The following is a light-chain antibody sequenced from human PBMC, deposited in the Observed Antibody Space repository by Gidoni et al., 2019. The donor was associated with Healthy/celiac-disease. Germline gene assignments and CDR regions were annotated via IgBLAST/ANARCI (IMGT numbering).Light chain of an antibody. CDR2: DVS. V-gene: IGLV2-11*01. CDR3: CSYAGSYV. CDR1: SSDVGSFNY. J-gene: IGLJ1*01. Sequence: QSALTQPRSVSGSPGQSVTISCTGTSSDVGSFNYLSWYQQHPGKAPKLMIYDVSKRPSGVPDRFSGSKSGNTASLTISGLQAEDEADYYCCSYAGSYVFGTGTKVTVL.